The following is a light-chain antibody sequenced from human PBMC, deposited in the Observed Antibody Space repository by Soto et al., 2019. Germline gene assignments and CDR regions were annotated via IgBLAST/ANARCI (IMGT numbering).Light chain of an antibody. V-gene: IGKV3-20*01. CDR1: QCVSSSY. CDR3: QQYGSSPWT. Sequence: IVLSQSPSTPSFFTGEKTKQSSKAIQCVSSSYLAWYQQKPGQAPRPLIYGASSRAIGIPDRFSGSGSGTDFTLTISRLEPEDFAVYYCQQYGSSPWTFGQGTKVDIK. J-gene: IGKJ1*01. CDR2: GAS.